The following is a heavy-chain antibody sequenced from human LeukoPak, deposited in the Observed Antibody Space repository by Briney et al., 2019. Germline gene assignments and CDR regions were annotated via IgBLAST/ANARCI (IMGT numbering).Heavy chain of an antibody. D-gene: IGHD1-26*01. CDR1: GFTSTSYS. CDR2: ISSGSNTI. J-gene: IGHJ4*02. Sequence: GGSLRLSCAASGFTSTSYSMNWVCQAPGKGLEWVPYISSGSNTIYYADSVKGRFTISRDNAKNSLYLQMNSLRDEDTAVYYCARDRVVGPTRTFDDWGQGTLVTVSS. V-gene: IGHV3-48*02. CDR3: ARDRVVGPTRTFDD.